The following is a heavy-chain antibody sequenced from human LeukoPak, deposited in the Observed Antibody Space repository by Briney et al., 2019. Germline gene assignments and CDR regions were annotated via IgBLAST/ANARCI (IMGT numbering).Heavy chain of an antibody. V-gene: IGHV3-48*03. CDR2: ISSSGSNI. J-gene: IGHJ4*02. Sequence: GGSLRLSCAASGFTFSSYDMNWVRQAPGKGLEWVAYISSSGSNIYYADSVKGRFTISRDNSKNSLYLQMNSLRAEDTAVYYCGRSVFGGPYYYDRRGYRHWGRGTLVSVSS. CDR1: GFTFSSYD. CDR3: GRSVFGGPYYYDRRGYRH. D-gene: IGHD3-22*01.